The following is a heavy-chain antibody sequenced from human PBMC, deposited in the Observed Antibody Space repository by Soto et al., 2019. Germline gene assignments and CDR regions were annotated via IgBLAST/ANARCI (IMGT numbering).Heavy chain of an antibody. V-gene: IGHV1-18*04. CDR2: ISAYNGNT. CDR3: ARDGWNYDGGAYYYGMDV. D-gene: IGHD1-7*01. J-gene: IGHJ6*02. Sequence: QVQLVQSGAEVKKPGASVKVSCKASGYTFTSYGISWVRQAPGQGLEWMGWISAYNGNTNYAQKLQGRVTMTTDTSTSTAYMELRSLGSDDTAVYYCARDGWNYDGGAYYYGMDVWGQGTTVTVSS. CDR1: GYTFTSYG.